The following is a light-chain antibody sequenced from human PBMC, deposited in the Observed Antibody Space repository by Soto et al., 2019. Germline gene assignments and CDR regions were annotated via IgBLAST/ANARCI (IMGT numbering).Light chain of an antibody. CDR2: KAS. V-gene: IGKV1-5*03. CDR1: QSISSY. CDR3: QQYNSYLWK. J-gene: IGKJ1*01. Sequence: DIQMTQSPSSLSASVGDRFTITCRASQSISSYLNWYQQKPGKAPNLLIYKASSLESGVSSRFSGSGSGTEFTLTISSLQPDDFATYYCQQYNSYLWKFGQGTKVDIK.